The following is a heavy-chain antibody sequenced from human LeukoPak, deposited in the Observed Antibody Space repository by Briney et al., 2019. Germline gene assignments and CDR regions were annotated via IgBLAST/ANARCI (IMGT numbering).Heavy chain of an antibody. CDR1: GFTFSIYG. CDR2: IWYDGGNK. J-gene: IGHJ5*02. V-gene: IGHV3-33*06. Sequence: GGSLRLSCAASGFTFSIYGMHWLRQAPGKGLEWVAVIWYDGGNKRYADSVKGRFTISRDNSKSTLYLQMNSLRAEDTAVYYCAKDPGGRSNWFDPWGQGALVTVSS. D-gene: IGHD3-10*01. CDR3: AKDPGGRSNWFDP.